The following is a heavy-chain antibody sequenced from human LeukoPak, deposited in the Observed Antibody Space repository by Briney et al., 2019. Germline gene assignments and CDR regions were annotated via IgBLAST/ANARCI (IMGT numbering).Heavy chain of an antibody. CDR2: IYWDDDK. J-gene: IGHJ4*02. CDR3: AHKGRLTGDSAVDY. Sequence: ESGPTLVQPTQTLTLTCTFSGFSLRTSGVGVGWIRQPPGKALEWLALIYWDDDKRYSPSLKSRLTITKDTSKNQVVLTMTNMDPVDTATYCCAHKGRLTGDSAVDYWGQGTLVTVSS. D-gene: IGHD7-27*01. V-gene: IGHV2-5*02. CDR1: GFSLRTSGVG.